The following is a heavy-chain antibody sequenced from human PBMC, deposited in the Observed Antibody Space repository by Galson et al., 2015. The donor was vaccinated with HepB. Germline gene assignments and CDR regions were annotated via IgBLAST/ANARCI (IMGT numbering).Heavy chain of an antibody. CDR2: IDWDDDK. D-gene: IGHD6-19*01. J-gene: IGHJ4*02. CDR3: VRIGVAGVDFDF. CDR1: GFSLSTSGMR. V-gene: IGHV2-70*04. Sequence: PALVKPTQTLTLTCTFSGFSLSTSGMRVSWIRQPPGKALEWLARIDWDDDKFYSTSLKTRLTISKDTSKNQVVLTMTNMDPVDTATYYCVRIGVAGVDFDFWGQGTLVTVSS.